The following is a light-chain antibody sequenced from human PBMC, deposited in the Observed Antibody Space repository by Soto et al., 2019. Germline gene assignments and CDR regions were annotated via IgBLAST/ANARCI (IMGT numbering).Light chain of an antibody. CDR1: QTISDNY. J-gene: IGKJ1*01. Sequence: VFTQSPDTLSLSPGDGATLSCRASQTISDNYLAWYQQKPGQAPRLVIYGASSRATGIPDRSSGSGSGTDFTLTISGLEPEDFAVYYCQQYGFLPRTFGQGTKVDIK. V-gene: IGKV3-20*01. CDR2: GAS. CDR3: QQYGFLPRT.